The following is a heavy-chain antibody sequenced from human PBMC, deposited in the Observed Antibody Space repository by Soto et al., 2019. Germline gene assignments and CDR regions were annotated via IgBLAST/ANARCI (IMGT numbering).Heavy chain of an antibody. D-gene: IGHD2-2*01. CDR1: GGSISSGGYY. J-gene: IGHJ4*02. Sequence: QVQLQESGPGLVKPSQTLSLTCTVSGGSISSGGYYWTWIRQHPGKGLEWIGYIYYSGSTYYNPSLPSRVTISVDTSKNQFSLKLSSVTAADTAVYYCARVAPWSGYCSSTICYAAHFDYWGQGTLVTVSS. V-gene: IGHV4-31*03. CDR2: IYYSGST. CDR3: ARVAPWSGYCSSTICYAAHFDY.